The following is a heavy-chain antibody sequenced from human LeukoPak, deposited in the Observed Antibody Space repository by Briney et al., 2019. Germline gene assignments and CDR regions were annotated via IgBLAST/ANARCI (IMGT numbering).Heavy chain of an antibody. Sequence: SEPLSLTCTVSGGSVSSGSYYWSWIRQPPGKGLEWIGYIHYSGSTKYNPSLKSRVTISVDTSKNQFSLKLSSVTAADTAVYYCARWYSSGWAFDYWGQGTLVTVSS. CDR3: ARWYSSGWAFDY. V-gene: IGHV4-61*01. J-gene: IGHJ4*02. D-gene: IGHD6-19*01. CDR1: GGSVSSGSYY. CDR2: IHYSGST.